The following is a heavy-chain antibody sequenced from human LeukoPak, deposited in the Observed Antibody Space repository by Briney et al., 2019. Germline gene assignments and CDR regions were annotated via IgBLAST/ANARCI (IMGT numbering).Heavy chain of an antibody. CDR2: IKHDGSVK. J-gene: IGHJ4*02. Sequence: GGSLRLSCAASGFSFSTYAMRWVRQAPGKGLEWVANIKHDGSVKYYVDSVKGRFTISRDNAKNSLYLQMNSLRAEDTAVYFCARDDSYSSDYWGQGTLVTVSS. CDR1: GFSFSTYA. CDR3: ARDDSYSSDY. D-gene: IGHD6-13*01. V-gene: IGHV3-7*05.